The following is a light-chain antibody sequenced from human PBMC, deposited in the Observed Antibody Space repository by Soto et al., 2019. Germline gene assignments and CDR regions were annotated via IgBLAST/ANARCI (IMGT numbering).Light chain of an antibody. CDR1: QSVSSY. V-gene: IGKV3-15*01. J-gene: IGKJ5*01. CDR2: DTS. CDR3: QQYNNWPPIT. Sequence: EIVLTHSPDTLSLHPWEIVTLSCRASQSVSSYLAWYQQKPGQAPRLLIYDTSTRATVIPARFSGSGSGTEFTLTISSLQSEDFAVYYCQQYNNWPPITFGQGTRLEIK.